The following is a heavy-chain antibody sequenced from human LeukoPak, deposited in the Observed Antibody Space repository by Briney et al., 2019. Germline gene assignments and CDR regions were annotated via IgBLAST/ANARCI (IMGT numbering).Heavy chain of an antibody. J-gene: IGHJ4*02. CDR3: ARHYYGSGTYSPFDY. CDR2: IYHSGST. D-gene: IGHD3-10*01. V-gene: IGHV4-38-2*02. Sequence: PSETLSLTCTVSGYSISSGYYWGWIRQPPGKGLEWIGSIYHSGSTYYNPSLKSRVTISVDTSKNQFSLRLSSVTAADTAVYYCARHYYGSGTYSPFDYWGQGTLVTVPS. CDR1: GYSISSGYY.